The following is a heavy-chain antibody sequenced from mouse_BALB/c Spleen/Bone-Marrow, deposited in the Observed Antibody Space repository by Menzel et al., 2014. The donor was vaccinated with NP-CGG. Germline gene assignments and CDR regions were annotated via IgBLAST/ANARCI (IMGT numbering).Heavy chain of an antibody. Sequence: VQLQQSGPGLAKPSQSLSLTCTVTGYSITSDYAWNWIRQFPGNKLEWMGYISYSGGTNYNPSLKSRISITRDTSKNLFFLHLNSVTTEDTATYYCARVYYYRYWYFDVWGAGTTVTVSS. CDR2: ISYSGGT. D-gene: IGHD2-14*01. CDR1: GYSITSDYA. V-gene: IGHV3-2*02. CDR3: ARVYYYRYWYFDV. J-gene: IGHJ1*01.